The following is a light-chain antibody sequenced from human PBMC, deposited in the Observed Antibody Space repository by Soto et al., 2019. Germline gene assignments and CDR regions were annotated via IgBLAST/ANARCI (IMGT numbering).Light chain of an antibody. Sequence: EIVMTQSPATLSVSPGDRVTLSCRASQSVSSDLAWYQQRPGQAPRLLIYGVSTRATGIPARFSGTGSGTEFTLTISSLQSEDFAIYSCQQYNNWPPYTFGQGTKVDI. CDR3: QQYNNWPPYT. CDR2: GVS. CDR1: QSVSSD. V-gene: IGKV3-15*01. J-gene: IGKJ2*01.